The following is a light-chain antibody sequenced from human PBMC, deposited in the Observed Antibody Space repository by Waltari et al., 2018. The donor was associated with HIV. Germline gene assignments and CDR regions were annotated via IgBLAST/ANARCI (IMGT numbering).Light chain of an antibody. CDR1: QSVGDN. CDR3: QQYSNWPPLT. J-gene: IGKJ4*01. CDR2: GAS. V-gene: IGKV3-15*01. Sequence: EILMTQSPATLSVSPGERATLSCRASQSVGDNLAWYQQKPGQAPRLLVCGASIRATGIPARFSGSGSGTEFTLTISSLQSEDFAVYYCQQYSNWPPLTFGGGTKVEIK.